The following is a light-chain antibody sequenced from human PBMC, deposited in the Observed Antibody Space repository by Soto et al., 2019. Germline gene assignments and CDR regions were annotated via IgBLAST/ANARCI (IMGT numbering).Light chain of an antibody. J-gene: IGKJ1*01. V-gene: IGKV1-5*03. CDR2: MAS. CDR1: QSISTS. Sequence: DSQSTQSPSTLSAFVGDRVTITGRASQSISTSLAWYQQKPGKAPKLLIYMASILESGVQTRFSGSGSATEFTLSIKSLQPDDFATYYCQQYGSYSRTLGQGNTG. CDR3: QQYGSYSRT.